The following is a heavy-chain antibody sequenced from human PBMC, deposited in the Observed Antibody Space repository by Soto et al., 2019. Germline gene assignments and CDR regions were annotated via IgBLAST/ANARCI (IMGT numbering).Heavy chain of an antibody. V-gene: IGHV3-30*18. CDR1: GFTCSSYG. J-gene: IGHJ6*02. CDR2: ISYDGSNK. Sequence: PGGSLRLSCAASGFTCSSYGMHWVRQAPGKGLEWVAVISYDGSNKYYADSVKGRFTISRDNSKNTLYLQMNSLRAEDTAVYYCAKEGKGSWFISYYGMDVWGQGTTVTVSS. D-gene: IGHD6-13*01. CDR3: AKEGKGSWFISYYGMDV.